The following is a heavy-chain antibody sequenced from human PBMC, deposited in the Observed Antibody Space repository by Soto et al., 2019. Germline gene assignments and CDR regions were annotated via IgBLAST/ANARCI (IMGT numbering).Heavy chain of an antibody. CDR3: ARDCSSTSCYLSY. D-gene: IGHD2-2*01. CDR1: GYSISSGYY. V-gene: IGHV4-38-2*02. Sequence: SETLSLTCAVSGYSISSGYYWSWIRQPPGKGLEWIGSIYHSGSTYYNPSLKSRVTISVDTSKNQFSLKLSSVTAADTAVYYCARDCSSTSCYLSYWGQGTLVTVSS. CDR2: IYHSGST. J-gene: IGHJ4*02.